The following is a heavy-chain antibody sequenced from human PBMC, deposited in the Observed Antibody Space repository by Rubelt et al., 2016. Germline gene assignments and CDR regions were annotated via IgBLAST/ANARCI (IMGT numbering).Heavy chain of an antibody. Sequence: EVQLVESGGGLVQPGGSLRLSCAASGFTFSSYDMHWVRQATGKGLEWVSAIGTAGDTYYPGSVKGRFTISRENAKNSLYLQMNSLRAGDTAVYYCARAVLSGSTSNYYYYMDVWGKGTTVTVSS. CDR2: IGTAGDT. CDR1: GFTFSSYD. J-gene: IGHJ6*03. D-gene: IGHD2-2*01. V-gene: IGHV3-13*04. CDR3: ARAVLSGSTSNYYYYMDV.